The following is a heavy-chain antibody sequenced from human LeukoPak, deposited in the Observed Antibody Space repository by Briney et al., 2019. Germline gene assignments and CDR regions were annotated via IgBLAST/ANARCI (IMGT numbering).Heavy chain of an antibody. CDR2: INWNGGGT. Sequence: GGSLRLYCAATGYSFKDYGMHWVRQPPGKGLEWVSAINWNGGGTDYADSVKGRFTIFRDNAKNSLYLQLSSLRPEDTALYYCAKHLTATNTYIFFGLDVWGQGTSVTVSS. D-gene: IGHD1-26*01. J-gene: IGHJ6*02. CDR1: GYSFKDYG. V-gene: IGHV3-9*01. CDR3: AKHLTATNTYIFFGLDV.